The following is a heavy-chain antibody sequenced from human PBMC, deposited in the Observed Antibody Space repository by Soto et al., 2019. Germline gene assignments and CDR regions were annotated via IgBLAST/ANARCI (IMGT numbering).Heavy chain of an antibody. Sequence: QVQLVESGGGVVQPGRSLRLSCAASGFTFSSYGMHWVRQAPGKGLEWVAVISYDGSNKYYAVSVKGRFTTSRDNSKDTLYLQMNSLRTEDTDVYYCAKDSDYYGTDVWGHGTTVTVSS. J-gene: IGHJ6*02. CDR3: AKDSDYYGTDV. CDR2: ISYDGSNK. V-gene: IGHV3-30*18. CDR1: GFTFSSYG.